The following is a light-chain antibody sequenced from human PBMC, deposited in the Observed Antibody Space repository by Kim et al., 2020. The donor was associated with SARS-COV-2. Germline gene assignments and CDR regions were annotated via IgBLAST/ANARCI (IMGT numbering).Light chain of an antibody. CDR2: WAS. V-gene: IGKV4-1*01. J-gene: IGKJ2*03. CDR3: QKYYTTPYS. CDR1: QSVLYSSNNKNY. Sequence: RATINCKSSQSVLYSSNNKNYLAWYQQKPGQSPKLLIYWASTRESGVPDRFSGSGSGTDFTLTISSLQAEDVAVYYCQKYYTTPYSFGQGTKLEI.